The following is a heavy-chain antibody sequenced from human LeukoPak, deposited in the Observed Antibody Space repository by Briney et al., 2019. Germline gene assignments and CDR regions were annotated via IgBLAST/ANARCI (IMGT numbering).Heavy chain of an antibody. CDR2: ISSSGSTI. J-gene: IGHJ6*02. Sequence: PGGSLRLSCAASGFTFSDYYMSWIRQAPGKGLEWVSYISSSGSTIYYADSVKGRFTISRDNAKNSLYLQMNSLRAEDTAVYYSARDPQQWLVPYYYYGMDVWGQGTTVTVSS. D-gene: IGHD6-19*01. CDR1: GFTFSDYY. V-gene: IGHV3-11*01. CDR3: ARDPQQWLVPYYYYGMDV.